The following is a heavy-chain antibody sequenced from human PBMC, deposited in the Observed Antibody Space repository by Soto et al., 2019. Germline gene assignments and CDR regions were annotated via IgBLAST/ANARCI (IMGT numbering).Heavy chain of an antibody. D-gene: IGHD1-1*01. J-gene: IGHJ6*03. CDR1: GFTFSSYA. CDR3: ARPPGTNYYYYMDV. CDR2: IKQDGSEK. V-gene: IGHV3-7*01. Sequence: GGSLRLSCAAAGFTFSSYAMSWLRQAPGKGLEWVANIKQDGSEKYYVDSVKGRFTISRDNAKNSLYLQMNSLRAEDTAVYYCARPPGTNYYYYMDVWGKGTTVTVSS.